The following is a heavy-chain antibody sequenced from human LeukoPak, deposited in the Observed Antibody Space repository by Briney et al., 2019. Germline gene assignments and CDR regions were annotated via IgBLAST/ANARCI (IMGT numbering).Heavy chain of an antibody. Sequence: GGSLRLSCAAPGFAFSSYWMHWVRQAPGKGLVWVSRINSDGSTTSYADSVKGRFTISRDNAKNTLYLQMNSLRAEDTAVYYCSRGLYSSTLGYWGQGTLVTVSS. CDR1: GFAFSSYW. CDR2: INSDGSTT. CDR3: SRGLYSSTLGY. V-gene: IGHV3-74*01. D-gene: IGHD6-13*01. J-gene: IGHJ4*02.